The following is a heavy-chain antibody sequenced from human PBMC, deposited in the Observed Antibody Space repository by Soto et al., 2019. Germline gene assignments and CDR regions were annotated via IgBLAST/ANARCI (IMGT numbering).Heavy chain of an antibody. D-gene: IGHD3-10*01. J-gene: IGHJ4*02. CDR2: ILYDGSSE. Sequence: ESGGGAVQPGRSLRLSCVASGFTFSTYGMHWVRQAPGKGLEWVAVILYDGSSEYYADSVKGRFTISRDNSKNTLYLQMNSLRGEDTAVYYCAKPYGSGSYYKGEFDYWGQGTLVTVSS. V-gene: IGHV3-30*18. CDR1: GFTFSTYG. CDR3: AKPYGSGSYYKGEFDY.